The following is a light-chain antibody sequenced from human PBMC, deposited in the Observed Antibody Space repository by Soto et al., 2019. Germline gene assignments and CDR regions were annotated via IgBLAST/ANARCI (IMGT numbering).Light chain of an antibody. V-gene: IGKV1-39*01. J-gene: IGKJ2*01. CDR2: AAS. Sequence: DIQMTQSPSSLSASVGDRVTITCRASQSISSYLNWYQQKPGKAPNLLIYAASSLQSGVPSRLSGSGSGTVFTLTIGSRQPEDFSTDYCQQSYSTPYTFGHGTKLEIK. CDR1: QSISSY. CDR3: QQSYSTPYT.